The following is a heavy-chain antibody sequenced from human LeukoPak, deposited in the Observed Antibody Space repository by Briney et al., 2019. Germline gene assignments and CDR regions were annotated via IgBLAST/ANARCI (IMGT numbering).Heavy chain of an antibody. CDR1: GFTFSSYA. J-gene: IGHJ4*02. Sequence: PGGSLRLSCAASGFTFSSYAMHWVRQAPGKGLEWVAVISYDGSNKYYADSVKGRFTISRDNSKNTLYLQMNSLRAEDTAVYYCAKGSYRGYSGYDYFDYWGQGTLVTVSS. D-gene: IGHD5-12*01. CDR3: AKGSYRGYSGYDYFDY. V-gene: IGHV3-30-3*01. CDR2: ISYDGSNK.